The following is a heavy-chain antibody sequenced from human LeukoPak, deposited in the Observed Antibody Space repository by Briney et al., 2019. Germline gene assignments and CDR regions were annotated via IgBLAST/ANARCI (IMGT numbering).Heavy chain of an antibody. CDR3: ARGDGYSFDC. D-gene: IGHD4-17*01. V-gene: IGHV4-30-2*01. CDR1: GGSFSGYS. Sequence: PSETLSLTCAVYGGSFSGYSWSWIRQPPGKGLEWIGYIYHSGSAYYNPSLESRVTISIDRSKNQFSLKLTSVTAADTAVYYCARGDGYSFDCWGQGTLVTVSS. J-gene: IGHJ4*02. CDR2: IYHSGSA.